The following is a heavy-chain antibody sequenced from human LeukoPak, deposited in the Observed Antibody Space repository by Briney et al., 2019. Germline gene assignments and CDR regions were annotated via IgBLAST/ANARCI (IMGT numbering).Heavy chain of an antibody. CDR1: GFTFSSYS. CDR3: ARGSYYDTSGYVNWYFDL. V-gene: IGHV3-48*04. Sequence: GGSLRLSCAASGFTFSSYSMNWVRQAPGKGLEWVSYISQSSDRIYHADSVKGRFTISRDNAKNSLYLQMDSLRVEDTAVYYCARGSYYDTSGYVNWYFDLWGRGTLVKVSS. D-gene: IGHD3-22*01. J-gene: IGHJ2*01. CDR2: ISQSSDRI.